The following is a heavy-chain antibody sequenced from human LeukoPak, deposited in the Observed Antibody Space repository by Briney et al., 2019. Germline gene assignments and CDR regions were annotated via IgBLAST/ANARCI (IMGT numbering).Heavy chain of an antibody. V-gene: IGHV3-23*01. D-gene: IGHD4-17*01. J-gene: IGHJ4*02. Sequence: ETLSLTCTVSGGSISSGGYYWSWVRQAPGKGLEWVSAISGSGGSTYYADSVKGRFTISRDNSKNTLYLQMNSLRAEDTAVYYCAKYGYYFDYWGQGTLVTVSS. CDR2: ISGSGGST. CDR3: AKYGYYFDY. CDR1: GGSISSGGYY.